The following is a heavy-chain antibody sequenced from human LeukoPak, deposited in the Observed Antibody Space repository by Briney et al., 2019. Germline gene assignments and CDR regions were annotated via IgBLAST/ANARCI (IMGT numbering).Heavy chain of an antibody. D-gene: IGHD3/OR15-3a*01. V-gene: IGHV4-39*01. Sequence: PSETLSLTCTVSGGSISSSSYYWGWIRQPPGKGLEWIGSIYYSGSTYYNPSLKSRVAISVDTSKNQFSLKVTSVTAADTAIYYCARQGLATVRGYFDYWGQGIQVTVSS. CDR1: GGSISSSSYY. CDR3: ARQGLATVRGYFDY. J-gene: IGHJ4*02. CDR2: IYYSGST.